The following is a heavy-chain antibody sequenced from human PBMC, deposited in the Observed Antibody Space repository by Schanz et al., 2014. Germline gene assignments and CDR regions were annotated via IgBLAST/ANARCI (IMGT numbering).Heavy chain of an antibody. D-gene: IGHD2-2*01. CDR2: INPSGGNT. V-gene: IGHV1-46*03. J-gene: IGHJ4*02. CDR1: GGTFSSYT. Sequence: QVQLVQSGAEVMKPGSSVKVSCKASGGTFSSYTINWVRQAPGQGLEWMGIINPSGGNTSYAQKFQGRVTMTRDTSTSTVYMELSSLRSEDTAVYYCARGGFFDSTSFDSWGQGTLVTVSS. CDR3: ARGGFFDSTSFDS.